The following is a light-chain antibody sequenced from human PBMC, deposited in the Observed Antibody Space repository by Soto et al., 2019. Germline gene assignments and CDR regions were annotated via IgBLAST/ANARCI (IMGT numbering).Light chain of an antibody. CDR2: DAS. CDR1: QSVSSN. V-gene: IGKV3-20*01. CDR3: QHFASYPLT. Sequence: TQSPSTLSVSQGERATLSCRASQSVSSNLAWYQQKPGQAPRLLIYDASNRASGIPDRFSGSGSGTDFTLTISRLEPEDFAVYYCQHFASYPLTFGGGTKVDVK. J-gene: IGKJ4*01.